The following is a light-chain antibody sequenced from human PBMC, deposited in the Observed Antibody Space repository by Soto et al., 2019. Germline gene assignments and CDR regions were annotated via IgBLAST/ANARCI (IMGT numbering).Light chain of an antibody. CDR3: SSYTSSSTPYV. CDR2: DVS. Sequence: QSVLTQPASVSGSPGQSITISCTGTSSDVGGYNYVSWYQQHPGKAPKLMIYDVSNRPSGVSNRFSGSKSGNTASLTIPGLQAEDEADYYCSSYTSSSTPYVFGTGTKVPVL. V-gene: IGLV2-14*01. J-gene: IGLJ1*01. CDR1: SSDVGGYNY.